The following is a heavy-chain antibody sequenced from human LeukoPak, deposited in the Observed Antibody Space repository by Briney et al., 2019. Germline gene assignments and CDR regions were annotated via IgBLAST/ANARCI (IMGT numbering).Heavy chain of an antibody. CDR2: IYTSGST. CDR3: AGSDRYYDAFDI. J-gene: IGHJ3*02. D-gene: IGHD2-21*02. V-gene: IGHV4-61*02. Sequence: PSQTLSLTCTVSGGSISSGSYYWSWIRQPVGKGLEWIGRIYTSGSTNYNPSLKSRVTISVDTSKNQFSLKLSSVTAADTAVYYCAGSDRYYDAFDIWGQGTMVTVSS. CDR1: GGSISSGSYY.